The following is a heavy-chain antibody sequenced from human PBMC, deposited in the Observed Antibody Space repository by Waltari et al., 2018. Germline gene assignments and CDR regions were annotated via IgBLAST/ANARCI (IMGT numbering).Heavy chain of an antibody. Sequence: QVQLQESGPGLVKPSETLSLTCAVSGYSISISYYWGWIRQPPGKGLEWIARIYHSGSTYYNPSLKSRVTILVDMSNNQFSLKLSSVTAADTAVYYCARQVGDYYDSTGSLDYWGQGALVTVSS. CDR3: ARQVGDYYDSTGSLDY. V-gene: IGHV4-38-2*01. CDR2: IYHSGST. D-gene: IGHD3-22*01. CDR1: GYSISISYY. J-gene: IGHJ4*02.